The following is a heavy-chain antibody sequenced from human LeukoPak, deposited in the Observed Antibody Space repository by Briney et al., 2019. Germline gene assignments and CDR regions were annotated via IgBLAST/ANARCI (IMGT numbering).Heavy chain of an antibody. V-gene: IGHV4-59*08. CDR3: ARLLAYCGGDCYVLDY. CDR2: ISNTGST. D-gene: IGHD2-21*02. CDR1: GGSISSYY. J-gene: IGHJ4*02. Sequence: SETLSLTCTVSGGSISSYYWSWIRQPPGKGLEWIGYISNTGSTKYNPSLKSRVTISVDTSKNQFSLKLSSVTAADTAVYYCARLLAYCGGDCYVLDYWGQGALLAVSS.